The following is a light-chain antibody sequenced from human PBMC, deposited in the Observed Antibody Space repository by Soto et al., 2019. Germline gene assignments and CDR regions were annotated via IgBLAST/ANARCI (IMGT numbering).Light chain of an antibody. Sequence: QSALTQPASVSGSPGQSITISCTGTSSDVGSYNLVSWYQQHPGKAPKLMIYEGSKRPSGVSNRFSGSKSGNTASLTISGPQGEDEAGYYCCSYAGSSTVVFGGGTKVTVL. CDR2: EGS. V-gene: IGLV2-23*01. CDR3: CSYAGSSTVV. J-gene: IGLJ2*01. CDR1: SSDVGSYNL.